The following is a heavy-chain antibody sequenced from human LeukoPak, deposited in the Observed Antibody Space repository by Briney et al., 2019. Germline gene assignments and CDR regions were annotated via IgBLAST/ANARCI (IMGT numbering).Heavy chain of an antibody. CDR2: ISYDGTNK. Sequence: PGGSLRLSCAASGFTFSSYGMHWVRQAPGKGLEWVSVISYDGTNKYYVDSVKGRFTISRDNSKNTLYLQMSSLRAEDTAVYYCAKDTDTVTLSLDYWGQGTLVTVSS. D-gene: IGHD4-17*01. J-gene: IGHJ4*02. CDR3: AKDTDTVTLSLDY. CDR1: GFTFSSYG. V-gene: IGHV3-30*18.